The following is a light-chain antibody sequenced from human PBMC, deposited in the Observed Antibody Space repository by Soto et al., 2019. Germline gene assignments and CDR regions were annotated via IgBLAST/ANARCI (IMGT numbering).Light chain of an antibody. V-gene: IGLV2-14*01. CDR2: EVT. CDR3: NAYTTSNTWV. CDR1: SSDVGGYNY. J-gene: IGLJ3*02. Sequence: QSALTQPASVSGSPGQSITISCTGTSSDVGGYNYVSWYQQHPGKAPKLMIYEVTNRPSGVSNRFSGSRSGNTASLTISGLQAEDEAYYYCNAYTTSNTWVFGGGTKVTVL.